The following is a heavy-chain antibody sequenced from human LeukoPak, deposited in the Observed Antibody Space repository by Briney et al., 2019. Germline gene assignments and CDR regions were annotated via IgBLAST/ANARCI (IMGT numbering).Heavy chain of an antibody. CDR2: INHSGST. Sequence: SETLSLTCAVYGGSFSGYYWSWIRQPPGKGLEWIGEINHSGSTNYNPSLKSRVTISVDTSKNQFSLKLSSVTAADTAMYYCAREAIPYGMDVWGQGTTVTVSS. J-gene: IGHJ6*02. CDR1: GGSFSGYY. D-gene: IGHD2-2*01. CDR3: AREAIPYGMDV. V-gene: IGHV4-34*01.